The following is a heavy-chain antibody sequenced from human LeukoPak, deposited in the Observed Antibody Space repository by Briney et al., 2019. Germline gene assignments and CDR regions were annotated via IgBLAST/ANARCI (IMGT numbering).Heavy chain of an antibody. CDR2: ISGSGGST. CDR1: GFTFSSYA. Sequence: PGGSLRLSCAASGFTFSSYAMSWVRQAPGKGLEWVSAISGSGGSTYYADSVKSRFTISRDNSKNTLYLQMNSLRAEDTAVYYCAKDSRVVDTAMVNGYYYYGMDVWGQGTTVTVSS. J-gene: IGHJ6*02. CDR3: AKDSRVVDTAMVNGYYYYGMDV. D-gene: IGHD5-18*01. V-gene: IGHV3-23*01.